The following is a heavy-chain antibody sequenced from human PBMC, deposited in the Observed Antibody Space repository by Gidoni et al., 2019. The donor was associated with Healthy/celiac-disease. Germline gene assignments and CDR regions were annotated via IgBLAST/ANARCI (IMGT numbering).Heavy chain of an antibody. CDR1: VFPFDDYA. D-gene: IGHD1-7*01. V-gene: IGHV3-9*01. Sequence: EVQLVESGGGLVQPGRSLRLSCAASVFPFDDYAMHWVRQAPGKGLEWVSGSSWNSGSIGYADSVKGRFTISRDNAKNSLYLQMNSLRAEDTALYYCAKDMTGTTSGWFDPWGQGTLVTVSS. CDR2: SSWNSGSI. J-gene: IGHJ5*02. CDR3: AKDMTGTTSGWFDP.